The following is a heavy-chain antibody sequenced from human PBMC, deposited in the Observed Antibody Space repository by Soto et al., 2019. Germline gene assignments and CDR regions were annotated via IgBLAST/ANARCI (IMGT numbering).Heavy chain of an antibody. CDR2: IYWDDDK. J-gene: IGHJ5*02. D-gene: IGHD4-17*01. V-gene: IGHV2-5*02. CDR3: PPAGDYALLTFDP. CDR1: GFSLSTYHMG. Sequence: QITLKESGPTLVRPAQTLTLTCDFSGFSLSTYHMGVAWIRQPPGKALEWLALIYWDDDKRYSPSLKDRLAISKDPPSTQVVLTITNIDPGDSATYFCPPAGDYALLTFDPWGPGTLVTVSS.